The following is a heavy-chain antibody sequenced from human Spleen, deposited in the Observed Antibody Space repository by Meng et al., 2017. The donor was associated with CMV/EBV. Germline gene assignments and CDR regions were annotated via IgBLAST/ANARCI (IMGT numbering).Heavy chain of an antibody. D-gene: IGHD6-13*01. J-gene: IGHJ4*02. Sequence: EVQLVESGGGLVKPVGSLRLSCAASGFTFSSYSMNWVRQAPGKGLEWVSSISSSSSYIYYADSVKGRFTISRDNAKNSLYLQMNSLRAEDTAVYYCARDNIAAAARPFDYWGQGTLVTVSS. V-gene: IGHV3-21*01. CDR3: ARDNIAAAARPFDY. CDR1: GFTFSSYS. CDR2: ISSSSSYI.